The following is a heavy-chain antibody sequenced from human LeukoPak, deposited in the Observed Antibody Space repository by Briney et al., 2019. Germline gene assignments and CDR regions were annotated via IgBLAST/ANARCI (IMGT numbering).Heavy chain of an antibody. CDR3: AKSHSNSWLYFDA. CDR1: GFTFSTYG. D-gene: IGHD6-13*01. J-gene: IGHJ4*02. Sequence: GGSLRLSCAVSGFTFSTYGMRWVRQAPGEGLGWVAVVWYDGTNKIYADSVQGRFTISRDISKNTLYLQMNSLRAEDTAVYYCAKSHSNSWLYFDAWGQGTLVTVSS. V-gene: IGHV3-33*06. CDR2: VWYDGTNK.